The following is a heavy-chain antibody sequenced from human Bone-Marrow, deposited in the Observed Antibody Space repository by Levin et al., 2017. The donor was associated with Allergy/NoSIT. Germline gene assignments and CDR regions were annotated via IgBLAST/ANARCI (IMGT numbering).Heavy chain of an antibody. V-gene: IGHV4-31*03. D-gene: IGHD1/OR15-1a*01. CDR2: IFYSGST. CDR1: GGSISSGDYY. J-gene: IGHJ2*01. Sequence: LRLSCTVAGGSISSGDYYWSWIRQLPGTGLEWIGNIFYSGSTYYNPSLKSRVTILVDTSKNQFSLRLSSVTAADTAVYYCARLLTSVAAPFYFDLWGRGSLVTVSS. CDR3: ARLLTSVAAPFYFDL.